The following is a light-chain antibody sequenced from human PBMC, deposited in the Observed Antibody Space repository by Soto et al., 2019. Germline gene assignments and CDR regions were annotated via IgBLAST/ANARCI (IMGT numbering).Light chain of an antibody. CDR1: QGISSY. CDR3: QQYYSYPSIT. V-gene: IGKV1-9*01. J-gene: IGKJ5*01. Sequence: IHLTQSPSSLSASVGDRVTITCRASQGISSYLAWYQQKPGKAPKLLIYAASTLQSGVPSRFSGSGSGTDFTLTISSLQPQDFANYYCQQYYSYPSITFGQGTRLEIK. CDR2: AAS.